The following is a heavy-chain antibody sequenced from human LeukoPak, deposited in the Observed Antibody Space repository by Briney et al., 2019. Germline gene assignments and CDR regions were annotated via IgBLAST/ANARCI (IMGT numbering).Heavy chain of an antibody. CDR1: GFTFSSCA. D-gene: IGHD3-22*01. Sequence: PGGSLRLSCAASGFTFSSCAMSWVRQAPGKGLEWVSAISGSGGSTYYADSVKGRFTISRDNSKNTLYLQMNSLRAEDTAVYYCAKGDYYDSSGYYWGQGTLVTVSS. CDR3: AKGDYYDSSGYY. J-gene: IGHJ4*02. V-gene: IGHV3-23*01. CDR2: ISGSGGST.